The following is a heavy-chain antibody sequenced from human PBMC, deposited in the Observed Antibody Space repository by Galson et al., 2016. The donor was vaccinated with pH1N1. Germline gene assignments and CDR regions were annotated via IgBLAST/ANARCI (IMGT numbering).Heavy chain of an antibody. V-gene: IGHV4-39*07. CDR2: IYYSGST. CDR3: AKVSNSGDFWSGYYIDD. J-gene: IGHJ4*02. CDR1: GASISSRSYY. Sequence: ETLSLTCTVSGASISSRSYYWAWTRQPPGKGLEWIGSIYYSGSTYYNPSLKSRVTISEDTSRNQFSLKLSSVTAADTAMYYCAKVSNSGDFWSGYYIDDWGQGTVVTVSS. D-gene: IGHD3-3*01.